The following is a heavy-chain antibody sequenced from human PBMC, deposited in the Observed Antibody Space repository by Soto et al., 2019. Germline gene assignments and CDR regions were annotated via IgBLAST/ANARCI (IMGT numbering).Heavy chain of an antibody. Sequence: SETLSLTCTVSGGSISSSSYYWGWIRQPPGKGLEWIGNIYYSGNSHYNPSLKSRVTISVDTAKNQFSLKLSSVTAADTALYYCARDYFDSSDYTTNWFDPWGQGTLVTVSS. D-gene: IGHD3-22*01. J-gene: IGHJ5*02. V-gene: IGHV4-39*01. CDR1: GGSISSSSYY. CDR2: IYYSGNS. CDR3: ARDYFDSSDYTTNWFDP.